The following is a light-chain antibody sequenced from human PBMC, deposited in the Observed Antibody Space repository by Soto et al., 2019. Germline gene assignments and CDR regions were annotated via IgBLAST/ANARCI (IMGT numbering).Light chain of an antibody. J-gene: IGLJ1*01. CDR1: RSDIGSYNY. Sequence: QPVLTQPASVSGSHGQSITISCSGTRSDIGSYNYVAWYQQFPGKTPKILIYGVSNRPSGVSSRFSGSKSGNTASLTISGLQAEDEADYYCISYTGSSTSYVFGSGTKLTVL. CDR2: GVS. V-gene: IGLV2-14*01. CDR3: ISYTGSSTSYV.